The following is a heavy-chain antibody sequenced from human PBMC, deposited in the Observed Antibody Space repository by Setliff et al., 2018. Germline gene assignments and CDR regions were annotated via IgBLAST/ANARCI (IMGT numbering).Heavy chain of an antibody. Sequence: SVKVSCKASGGSFSNYAIIWVRQAPAQGPEWMGGIIPIYGSTNNAEKFQGRVTFSADESMSTVYMELSSLTSADTALYYCARGPGYCSSTSCYDPDYYYYYMDVWGKGTTVTVSS. CDR1: GGSFSNYA. CDR3: ARGPGYCSSTSCYDPDYYYYYMDV. V-gene: IGHV1-69*13. CDR2: IIPIYGST. J-gene: IGHJ6*03. D-gene: IGHD2-2*01.